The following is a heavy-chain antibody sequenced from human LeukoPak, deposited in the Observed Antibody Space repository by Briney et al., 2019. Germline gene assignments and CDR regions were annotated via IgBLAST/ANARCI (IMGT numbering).Heavy chain of an antibody. CDR2: INTGNGNT. CDR1: GYTFTSYA. V-gene: IGHV1-3*04. Sequence: VASVKVSCKASGYTFTSYAMHWVRQAPGQRLEWMGWINTGNGNTRYSQKIQGRVTITRDTSANTAYMELSSLRSEDTAVYYCARVVYSSGIFDYWGQGTLVTVSS. J-gene: IGHJ4*02. D-gene: IGHD6-19*01. CDR3: ARVVYSSGIFDY.